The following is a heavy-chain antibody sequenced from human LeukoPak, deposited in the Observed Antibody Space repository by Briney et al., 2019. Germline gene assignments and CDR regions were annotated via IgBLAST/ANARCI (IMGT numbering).Heavy chain of an antibody. V-gene: IGHV4-30-4*01. Sequence: SQTLSLTCTVSGGSISSGDYYWSWIRQPPGKGLEWIGHIYYSGSTYYNPSLKSRVTISVDTSKNQFSLKLSSVTAADTAVYYCASSLTGDAFDIWGQGTMVTVSS. CDR3: ASSLTGDAFDI. CDR2: IYYSGST. CDR1: GGSISSGDYY. J-gene: IGHJ3*02. D-gene: IGHD7-27*01.